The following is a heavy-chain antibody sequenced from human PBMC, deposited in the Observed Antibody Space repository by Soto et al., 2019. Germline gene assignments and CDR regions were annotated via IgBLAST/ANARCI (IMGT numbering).Heavy chain of an antibody. CDR3: ARDRRYSSGWYQFDY. J-gene: IGHJ4*02. CDR1: GFTFSSYG. Sequence: PGGSLRLSCAASGFTFSSYGMHWVRQAPGKGLEWVAVIWYDGSNKYYADSVKGRFTISRDNSKNTLYLQMNSLRAEDTAVYYCARDRRYSSGWYQFDYWGQGTLVTVSS. D-gene: IGHD6-19*01. CDR2: IWYDGSNK. V-gene: IGHV3-33*01.